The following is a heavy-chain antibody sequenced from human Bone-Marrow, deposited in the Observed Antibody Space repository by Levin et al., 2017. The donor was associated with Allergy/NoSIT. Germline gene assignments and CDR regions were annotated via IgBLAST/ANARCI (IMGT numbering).Heavy chain of an antibody. J-gene: IGHJ5*02. Sequence: ASVKVSCVGSGFSFSLFSMNWVRQTPGKGLEWVSYISRSGDNTYYADSVRGRFTTSRDNAEKSLHLQMNSLRAEDTGLYYCVRDRFTTTTSWGQGVMVTVSS. CDR2: ISRSGDNT. CDR1: GFSFSLFS. CDR3: VRDRFTTTTS. D-gene: IGHD3-22*01. V-gene: IGHV3-48*01.